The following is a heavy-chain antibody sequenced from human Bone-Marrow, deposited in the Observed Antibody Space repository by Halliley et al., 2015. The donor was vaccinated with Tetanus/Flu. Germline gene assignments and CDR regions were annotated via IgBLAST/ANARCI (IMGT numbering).Heavy chain of an antibody. CDR2: IHRDGSST. J-gene: IGHJ6*02. Sequence: SLRLSCAATGFISPYFMHWVRQAPGKGLVWVARIHRDGSSTDYADSVKGRFTISRDNFKNTLYLEMNSLRPEDTAVYYCARVAGHNAIYRYYGMDVWGQGTTVTVSS. CDR1: GFISPYF. CDR3: ARVAGHNAIYRYYGMDV. D-gene: IGHD1-1*01. V-gene: IGHV3-74*01.